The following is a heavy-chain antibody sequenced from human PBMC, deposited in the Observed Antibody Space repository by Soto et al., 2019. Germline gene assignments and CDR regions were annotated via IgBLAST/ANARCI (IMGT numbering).Heavy chain of an antibody. Sequence: SETLSLTCAVSGGSISSGGYSWSWIRQPPGKGLEWIGYIYHSGSTYYNPSLKSRVTISVDRSKNQFSLKLSSVTAADKAVYYCPRVPDRWGQGTLVTVSS. CDR3: PRVPDR. CDR1: GGSISSGGYS. V-gene: IGHV4-30-2*01. J-gene: IGHJ5*02. CDR2: IYHSGST. D-gene: IGHD2-2*01.